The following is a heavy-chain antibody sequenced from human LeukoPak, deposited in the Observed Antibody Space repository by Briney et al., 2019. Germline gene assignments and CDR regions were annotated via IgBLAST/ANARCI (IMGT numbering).Heavy chain of an antibody. Sequence: GGSLRLSCAASGFTFSMYGMDWVRQAQGEGIGWVAVRWDDGSNKYYADSVKGRFTISRDNSKNTLYLQMNSLRAEDTAVYYCASAYYYDGTRGMNFDYWGQGTLVTVSS. V-gene: IGHV3-33*07. CDR2: RWDDGSNK. CDR1: GFTFSMYG. D-gene: IGHD3-22*01. CDR3: ASAYYYDGTRGMNFDY. J-gene: IGHJ4*02.